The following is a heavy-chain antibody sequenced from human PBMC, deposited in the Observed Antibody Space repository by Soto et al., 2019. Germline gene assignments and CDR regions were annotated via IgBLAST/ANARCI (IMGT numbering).Heavy chain of an antibody. CDR2: IDNSGNT. D-gene: IGHD3-3*01. V-gene: IGHV4-4*07. J-gene: IGHJ4*02. Sequence: TLSLTCTVSDGSISTYFCNWIRQPAGKGLEWIGRIDNSGNTNYNPSLKSRVTMSADTSRNQFSLKLNSVTAADTAVYYCARGGQDFWSGPFDYWGQGALVTVSS. CDR3: ARGGQDFWSGPFDY. CDR1: DGSISTYF.